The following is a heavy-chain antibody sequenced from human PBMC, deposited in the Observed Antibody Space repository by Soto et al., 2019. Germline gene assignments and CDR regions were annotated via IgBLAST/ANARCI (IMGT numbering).Heavy chain of an antibody. CDR2: LNPRNGQT. CDR3: ARETDTSMVDY. Sequence: QVQLVQSGAEVKKPGASVKVSCQTSGYNFSAYYFNWVRQAAGQGPEWMGWLNPRNGQTGHVQKFRGSGTMTRDTSMATVYLELSRLTSEDTAIYFCARETDTSMVDYWGQGTLVTVAS. V-gene: IGHV1-8*01. D-gene: IGHD5-18*01. CDR1: GYNFSAYY. J-gene: IGHJ4*02.